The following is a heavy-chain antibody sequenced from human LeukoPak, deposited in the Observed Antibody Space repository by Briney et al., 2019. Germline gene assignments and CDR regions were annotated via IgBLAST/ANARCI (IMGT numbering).Heavy chain of an antibody. V-gene: IGHV1-69*05. CDR3: ARDTYTTVTAMDV. CDR2: IIPIFGTA. CDR1: GGTFSSYA. J-gene: IGHJ6*03. D-gene: IGHD4-17*01. Sequence: GASVKVSCKASGGTFSSYAISWVRQAPGQGLEWMGGIIPIFGTANYAQKFQGRVTLTTDTSTSTAYMELRSLRSDDTAVYYCARDTYTTVTAMDVWGKGTTVIVSS.